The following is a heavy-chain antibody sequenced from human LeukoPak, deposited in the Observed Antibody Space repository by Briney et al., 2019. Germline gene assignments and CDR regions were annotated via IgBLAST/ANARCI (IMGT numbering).Heavy chain of an antibody. J-gene: IGHJ4*02. Sequence: PGGSLRLSCAASGFTFSSYAMSWVRQAPGKGLEWVSGISGSGGSTYYADSVKGRFTISRDNFKNTLYLQMNSLRAEDTAVYYCAKDKRLYSGYDYTFDYWGQGTLVTVSS. CDR1: GFTFSSYA. CDR2: ISGSGGST. CDR3: AKDKRLYSGYDYTFDY. V-gene: IGHV3-23*01. D-gene: IGHD5-12*01.